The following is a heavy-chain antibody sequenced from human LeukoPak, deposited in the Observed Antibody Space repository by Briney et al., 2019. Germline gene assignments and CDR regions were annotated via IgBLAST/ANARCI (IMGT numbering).Heavy chain of an antibody. CDR2: IKQDGSEK. V-gene: IGHV3-7*05. D-gene: IGHD1-26*01. Sequence: SGGSLRLSCAASGFTFSDHYMSWVRQAPGKGLEWVANIKQDGSEKYYVDSVKGRFTISRDNAKNSLYLQMNSLRAEDTAVYYCARGSPYRDSDDYWGQGTLVTVSS. CDR1: GFTFSDHY. J-gene: IGHJ4*02. CDR3: ARGSPYRDSDDY.